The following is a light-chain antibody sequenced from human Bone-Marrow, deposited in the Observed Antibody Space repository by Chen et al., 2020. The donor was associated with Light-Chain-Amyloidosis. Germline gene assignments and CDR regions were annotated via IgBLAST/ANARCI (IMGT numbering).Light chain of an antibody. CDR1: DLPTKY. J-gene: IGLJ2*01. CDR3: QSADSSGTYEVI. CDR2: RDT. Sequence: SYELTQPPSVSVSSGQTARIPCSGDDLPTKYAYWYQQKPGQATVLVIHRDTERPSGISERFSGSSSGTTATLTISGVQAEDEADYHCQSADSSGTYEVIFGGGTKLTVL. V-gene: IGLV3-25*03.